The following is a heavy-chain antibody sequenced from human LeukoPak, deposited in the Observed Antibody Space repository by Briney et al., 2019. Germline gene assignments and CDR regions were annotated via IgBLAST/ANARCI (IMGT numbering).Heavy chain of an antibody. CDR2: IFYSGGT. J-gene: IGHJ5*01. V-gene: IGHV4-39*07. Sequence: SETLSLTCTVSGGSINTPNYYWGWIRQTPGKGLEWIGNIFYSGGTYYSPSLTSRVTISLDTSRNQFSLKLNSVTAADTAVHYCARGLGMGHDSSGSDWFDSWGQGTLVTVSS. CDR1: GGSINTPNYY. CDR3: ARGLGMGHDSSGSDWFDS. D-gene: IGHD3-22*01.